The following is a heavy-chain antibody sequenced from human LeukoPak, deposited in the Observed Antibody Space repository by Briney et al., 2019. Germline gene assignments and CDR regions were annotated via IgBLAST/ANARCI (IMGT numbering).Heavy chain of an antibody. CDR1: GYTLTELS. CDR3: ATDRGCGSTSCYPTLN. CDR2: FDPEDGET. J-gene: IGHJ4*02. V-gene: IGHV1-24*01. Sequence: ASVKASCKVSGYTLTELSMHWVRQAPGKGLEWMGGFDPEDGETIYAQKFQGRVTMTEDTSTDTAYMELSSLRSEDTAVYYCATDRGCGSTSCYPTLNWGQGTLVTVSS. D-gene: IGHD2-2*01.